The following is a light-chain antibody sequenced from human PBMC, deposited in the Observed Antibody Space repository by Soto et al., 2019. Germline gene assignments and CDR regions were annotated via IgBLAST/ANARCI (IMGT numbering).Light chain of an antibody. Sequence: DIQMTQSPSSLPASVGDRVTLTCRASQIIGTYLKWYQQKPGKAPTLLIYAASSLQSGVPSRLSGSGSGTDFTLTISSLQPEDFATYYCQQSSTIPYTFGQGTKLEIE. J-gene: IGKJ2*01. CDR2: AAS. CDR3: QQSSTIPYT. V-gene: IGKV1-39*01. CDR1: QIIGTY.